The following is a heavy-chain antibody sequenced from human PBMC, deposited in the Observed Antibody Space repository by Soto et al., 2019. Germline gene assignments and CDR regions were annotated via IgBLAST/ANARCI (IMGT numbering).Heavy chain of an antibody. CDR2: MYHSGST. CDR3: ARLGGYCTTSCYGYYGMDV. CDR1: GGSISSGGYS. Sequence: PSETLSLTCAVSGGSISSGGYSWSWIRQPPGKGLEWIGYMYHSGSTYYNPSLKSRVTISIDRSKNQFSLKLSSVTAADTAVYYCARLGGYCTTSCYGYYGMDVWGQGTTVTVSS. V-gene: IGHV4-30-2*01. J-gene: IGHJ6*02. D-gene: IGHD2-8*01.